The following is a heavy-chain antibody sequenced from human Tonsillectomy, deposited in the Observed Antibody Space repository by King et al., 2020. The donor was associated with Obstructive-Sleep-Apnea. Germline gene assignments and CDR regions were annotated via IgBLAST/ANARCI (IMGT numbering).Heavy chain of an antibody. CDR2: IYYSGST. CDR3: ARGRVRLNYAMDV. Sequence: QLQESGPGLVKPSETLSLTCTVSGGSISSSLYYWGWIRQPPGSGLEWIGNIYYSGSTYYNPSLKSRVTISVDKSKNQFSLKLSSVTAADTAVYFCARGRVRLNYAMDVWGQGTTVTVSS. CDR1: GGSISSSLYY. J-gene: IGHJ6*02. V-gene: IGHV4-39*07. D-gene: IGHD3-10*01.